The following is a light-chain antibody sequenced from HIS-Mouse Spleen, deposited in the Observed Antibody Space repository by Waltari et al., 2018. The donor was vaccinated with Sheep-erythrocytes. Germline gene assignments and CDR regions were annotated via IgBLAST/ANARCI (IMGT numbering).Light chain of an antibody. J-gene: IGKJ1*01. Sequence: ATQLTQSPSSLSASVGDRVTITCRASQGISSALAWYQQKPGKAPKLLIYDASSLESGVPSRFSSSGSGTDFTLTISSLQPEDFATYYCQQFNNYPRTFGQGTKVEIK. CDR3: QQFNNYPRT. CDR1: QGISSA. CDR2: DAS. V-gene: IGKV1D-13*01.